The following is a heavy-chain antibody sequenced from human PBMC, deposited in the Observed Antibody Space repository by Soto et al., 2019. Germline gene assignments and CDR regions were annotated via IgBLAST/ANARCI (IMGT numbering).Heavy chain of an antibody. V-gene: IGHV1-69*12. J-gene: IGHJ6*02. D-gene: IGHD1-1*01. CDR2: IMPVFRRP. CDR3: ARDKDRLQLGGNYYYILDV. Sequence: QVQLVQSGAEVKKPGSSVKVSCKASGGTFRTSAISWVRQAPGQGLEWVGGIMPVFRRPKYAQNFQDRVTITAGESTSTAYMELSSLRSDDTAVYYCARDKDRLQLGGNYYYILDVWGQGTAVTVSS. CDR1: GGTFRTSA.